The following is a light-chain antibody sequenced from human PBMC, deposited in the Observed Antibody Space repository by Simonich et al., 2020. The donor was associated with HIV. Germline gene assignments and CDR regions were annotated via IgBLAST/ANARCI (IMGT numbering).Light chain of an antibody. V-gene: IGKV3-15*01. CDR1: RRVSSN. CDR2: GAS. CDR3: QQYNNWPPWT. J-gene: IGKJ1*01. Sequence: EIVMTQSPATLSVSPGERATLSCRSSRRVSSNLAWYQQKHGQAPRLLTLGASTRATYLPARFSGSGSGTVFTLTISSLQSEDFAVYYCQQYNNWPPWTFGQGTKVEIK.